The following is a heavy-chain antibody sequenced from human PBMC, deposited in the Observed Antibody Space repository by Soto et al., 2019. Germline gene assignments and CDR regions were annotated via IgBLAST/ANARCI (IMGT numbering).Heavy chain of an antibody. CDR3: AGHYYDSSGYYVPPYYFEY. D-gene: IGHD3-22*01. J-gene: IGHJ4*02. Sequence: SETLSLTCTVSGDSISSYYWSWIRQPPGKGLEWIGYIYYSGSTNYNPSLKSRVTISVDTSKDQFSLQLSSVTAADTAVYFCAGHYYDSSGYYVPPYYFEYWGQGTLVTVSS. CDR1: GDSISSYY. V-gene: IGHV4-59*08. CDR2: IYYSGST.